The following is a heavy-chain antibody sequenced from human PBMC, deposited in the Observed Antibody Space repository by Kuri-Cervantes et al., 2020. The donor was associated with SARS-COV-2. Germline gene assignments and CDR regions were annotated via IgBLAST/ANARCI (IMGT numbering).Heavy chain of an antibody. CDR1: GFSLTTSGMC. CDR3: ARIQATTVIADY. CDR2: IDWDDDK. Sequence: SGPTLVKPTQTLTLTCTFSGFSLTTSGMCVAWIRQPPGKALEWLARIDWDDDKYYKTSLKTRLTISKDTSKNQVVLTMTNMDPVDTGTYYCARIQATTVIADYWGQGSLVTVSS. V-gene: IGHV2-70*11. J-gene: IGHJ4*02. D-gene: IGHD4-11*01.